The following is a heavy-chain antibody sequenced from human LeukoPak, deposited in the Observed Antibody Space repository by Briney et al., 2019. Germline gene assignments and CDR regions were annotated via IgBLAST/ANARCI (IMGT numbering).Heavy chain of an antibody. V-gene: IGHV3-30*03. CDR1: GITFSSYG. CDR3: ARMARYCSGGSCYGAHIDY. CDR2: ISYDGSNK. Sequence: GRSLRLSCAASGITFSSYGMHWVRQAPGKGLEWVAVISYDGSNKYYADSVKGRFTISRDNSKNTLYLQMNSLRAEDTAVYYCARMARYCSGGSCYGAHIDYWGQGTLVTVSS. D-gene: IGHD2-15*01. J-gene: IGHJ4*02.